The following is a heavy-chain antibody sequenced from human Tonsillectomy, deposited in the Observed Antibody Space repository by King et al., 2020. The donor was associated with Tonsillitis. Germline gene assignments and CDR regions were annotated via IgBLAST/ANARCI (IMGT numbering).Heavy chain of an antibody. Sequence: VQLQESGPGLMKPSETLSLTCTVSGDSVSSGRNYWSWIRQPPGKGLEWIGYIYSSGSTNYNPSLKSRVTKSVDTSRNQFSLKLSSVTAADTAVYYCARATFDWLSFDYWGQGILVTVSS. CDR2: IYSSGST. D-gene: IGHD3-9*01. CDR1: GDSVSSGRNY. V-gene: IGHV4-61*01. J-gene: IGHJ4*02. CDR3: ARATFDWLSFDY.